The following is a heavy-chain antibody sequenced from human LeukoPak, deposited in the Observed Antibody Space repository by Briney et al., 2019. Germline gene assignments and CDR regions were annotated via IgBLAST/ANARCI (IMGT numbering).Heavy chain of an antibody. CDR3: ARIRDGYNDAYDI. Sequence: ASVKVSCKASGYTFTSYYIFWVRQAPGQGLEWMGIINPRTGSTSYSQKFQGRVTMTRDTSTSTVYMELSSLRSEDTAIYYCARIRDGYNDAYDIWGQGTVVTVPS. CDR1: GYTFTSYY. V-gene: IGHV1-46*01. CDR2: INPRTGST. J-gene: IGHJ3*02. D-gene: IGHD5-24*01.